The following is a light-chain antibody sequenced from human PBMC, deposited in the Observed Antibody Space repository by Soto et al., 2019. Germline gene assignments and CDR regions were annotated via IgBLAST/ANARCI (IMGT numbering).Light chain of an antibody. J-gene: IGLJ1*01. Sequence: QSALTQPASVSGSPGQSITISCTGTSSDVGAYNFVSWYQHHPDKAPKVVIYDVANRPSGVSYRFSASKSGNTASLTISGLKAEDEDDYYCMSFTSSNTYVFGTETKVTVL. V-gene: IGLV2-14*03. CDR3: MSFTSSNTYV. CDR2: DVA. CDR1: SSDVGAYNF.